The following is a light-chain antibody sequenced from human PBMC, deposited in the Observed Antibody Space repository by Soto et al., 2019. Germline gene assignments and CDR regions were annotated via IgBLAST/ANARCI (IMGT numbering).Light chain of an antibody. CDR1: QGIRHY. V-gene: IGKV1-27*01. J-gene: IGKJ5*01. Sequence: IQMTQSPSSLYSSLGDRVTITCRASQGIRHYLAWYQQKPEKVPKLLIYEASNLQSGVPSRFSVSGSGTDGTLTISRLKTEDCSTYYCHQANSSPITFGQGTRLEIK. CDR3: HQANSSPIT. CDR2: EAS.